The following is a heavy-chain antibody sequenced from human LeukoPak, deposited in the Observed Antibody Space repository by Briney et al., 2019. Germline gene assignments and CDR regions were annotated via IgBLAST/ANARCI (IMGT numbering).Heavy chain of an antibody. CDR1: GGSIDSSSYY. D-gene: IGHD4-23*01. Sequence: SETLSLTCAVSGGSIDSSSYYWGWIRQPPGKGLEWIGSIHHSGSTNYNPSLKSRVTISLDTSKNQFSLKLSSVTAADTAVYYCARAYGGNSQYFQHWGQGTLVTVSS. CDR3: ARAYGGNSQYFQH. J-gene: IGHJ1*01. CDR2: IHHSGST. V-gene: IGHV4-39*07.